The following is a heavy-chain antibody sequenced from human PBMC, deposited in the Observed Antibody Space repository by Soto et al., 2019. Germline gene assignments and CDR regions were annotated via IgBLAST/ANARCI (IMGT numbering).Heavy chain of an antibody. CDR2: INHSGST. J-gene: IGHJ6*02. V-gene: IGHV4-34*01. D-gene: IGHD3-3*01. CDR3: ARTITIFGVVGYGMDV. CDR1: GGSFSGYY. Sequence: QVQLQQWGAGLLKPSETLSLTCAVYGGSFSGYYWSWIRQPPGKGLEWIGEINHSGSTNYNPSLKSRVTVSVDTSKNQFSLKLGSVTAADTAVYYCARTITIFGVVGYGMDVWGQGTTVTVSS.